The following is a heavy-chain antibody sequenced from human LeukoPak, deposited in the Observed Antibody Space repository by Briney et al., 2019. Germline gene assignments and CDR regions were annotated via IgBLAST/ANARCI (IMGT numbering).Heavy chain of an antibody. CDR3: ATDLFSRSPDY. D-gene: IGHD6-6*01. V-gene: IGHV3-23*01. J-gene: IGHJ4*02. Sequence: GGSLRLSCAASGFTFTNVVMSWVRQAPGRGLEWVSAISASGTSTYYAASVKGRFTVSRDNSKNTLFLQMNSLRAEDTAVYYCATDLFSRSPDYWGQGTLVTVSS. CDR2: ISASGTST. CDR1: GFTFTNVV.